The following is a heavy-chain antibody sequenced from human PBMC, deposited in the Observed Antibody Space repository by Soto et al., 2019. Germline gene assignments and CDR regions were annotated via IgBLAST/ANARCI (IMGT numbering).Heavy chain of an antibody. CDR2: ISFDGNNK. Sequence: QVQLVESGGGVVQPGRSLRLSCAASGFTFSTYPMHWVRQAPGKGLEWVALISFDGNNKYYTDSVKGRFTISRDNSMNTLYLQMHRLRPGDTAVYYCARERSSGYYPHYNMDVWGQGTTVTVSS. D-gene: IGHD3-22*01. J-gene: IGHJ6*02. CDR1: GFTFSTYP. V-gene: IGHV3-30-3*01. CDR3: ARERSSGYYPHYNMDV.